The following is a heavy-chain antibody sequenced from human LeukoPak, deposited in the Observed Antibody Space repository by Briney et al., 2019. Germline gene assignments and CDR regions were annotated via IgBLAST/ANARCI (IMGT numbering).Heavy chain of an antibody. CDR2: IYPGNSDI. CDR3: ARHLSSITSCPNY. CDR1: GYSFASYW. V-gene: IGHV5-51*01. D-gene: IGHD2-2*01. J-gene: IGHJ4*02. Sequence: GESLKISCKRSGYSFASYWIAWVRQMPGKGLEWMGVIYPGNSDITYSPSFQGQVTISADKSVSTAYLHWSSLKASDTAIYYCARHLSSITSCPNYWGQGTLVTVSS.